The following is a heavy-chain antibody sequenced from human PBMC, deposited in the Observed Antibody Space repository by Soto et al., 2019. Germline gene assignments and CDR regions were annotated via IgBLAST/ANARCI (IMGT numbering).Heavy chain of an antibody. CDR2: IYSGGST. J-gene: IGHJ6*02. CDR3: AREVNYGSGSYSYYYYGMDV. D-gene: IGHD3-10*01. V-gene: IGHV3-66*01. Sequence: EVQLVESGGGLVQPGGSLRLSCAASGFTVSSNYMSWVRQAPGKGLEWVSVIYSGGSTYYADSVKGRFTISRDNSKNTLYLKMNSLRAEDTAVYYCAREVNYGSGSYSYYYYGMDVWGQGTTVTVSS. CDR1: GFTVSSNY.